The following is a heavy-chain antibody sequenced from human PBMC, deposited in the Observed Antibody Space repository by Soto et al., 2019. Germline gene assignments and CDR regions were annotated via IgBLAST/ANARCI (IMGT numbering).Heavy chain of an antibody. CDR3: AKDGWYDDYYYYYGMDV. J-gene: IGHJ6*02. V-gene: IGHV3-23*01. D-gene: IGHD6-19*01. CDR2: ISGSGGST. CDR1: GFTFSSYA. Sequence: GGSLRLSCAASGFTFSSYAMSWVRQAPGKGLEWVSAISGSGGSTYYADSVKGRFTISRDNSKNTLYLQMNSLRAEDTAVYYCAKDGWYDDYYYYYGMDVWGQGTTVTVSS.